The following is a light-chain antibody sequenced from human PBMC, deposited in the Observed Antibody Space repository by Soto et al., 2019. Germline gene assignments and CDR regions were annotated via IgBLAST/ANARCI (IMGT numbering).Light chain of an antibody. J-gene: IGKJ4*01. CDR2: DAS. CDR3: QQRSNCPLT. Sequence: EIVLTQSPATLSLSPGERATLSCRASQSVSSYLAWYQQKPGQAPRLLIYDASNRATGIPARFSGSGSGTDCTLTISSLEPEDFAGYYCQQRSNCPLTFGGGTKVEIK. CDR1: QSVSSY. V-gene: IGKV3-11*01.